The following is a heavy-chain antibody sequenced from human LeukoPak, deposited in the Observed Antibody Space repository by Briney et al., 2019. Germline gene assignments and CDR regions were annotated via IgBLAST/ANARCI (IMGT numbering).Heavy chain of an antibody. CDR3: AREILYDSTGYYL. CDR2: IYSSGST. V-gene: IGHV4-39*02. CDR1: GVSISSSNYY. D-gene: IGHD3-22*01. Sequence: SETLSLTCIVSGVSISSSNYYWGWVRQPPGKGLEWIGNIYSSGSTYYNSSLKSRVTISIDTSNNQVSLNLRSVTAADTAVYYCAREILYDSTGYYLWGQGTLVTVSS. J-gene: IGHJ4*02.